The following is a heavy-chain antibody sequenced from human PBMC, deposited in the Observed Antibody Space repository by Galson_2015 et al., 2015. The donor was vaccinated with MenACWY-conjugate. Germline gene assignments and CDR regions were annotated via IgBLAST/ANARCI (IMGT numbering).Heavy chain of an antibody. CDR1: GFTFSSYA. Sequence: SLRLSCAASGFTFSSYALSWVRQAPGKGLEWVSAISGSGASTNYADSAKGRFTISRDDSKNTLYLQMNSLRADDTAVYFCAKREYSSGSYGMNVWGQGTTVTVSS. CDR3: AKREYSSGSYGMNV. J-gene: IGHJ6*02. V-gene: IGHV3-23*01. D-gene: IGHD6-19*01. CDR2: ISGSGAST.